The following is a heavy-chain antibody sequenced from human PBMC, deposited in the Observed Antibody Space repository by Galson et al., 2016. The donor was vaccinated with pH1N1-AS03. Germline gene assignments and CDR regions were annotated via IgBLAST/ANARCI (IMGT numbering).Heavy chain of an antibody. CDR2: IDPTDSYT. D-gene: IGHD2-8*02. J-gene: IGHJ5*02. V-gene: IGHV5-10-1*01. CDR3: ARRVYVTGGPTGDWFDP. Sequence: QSGAEVKKPGESLRISCKGSGYTFISYWINWVRQVPGKGLEWMGRIDPTDSYTNYSPSFQGHVTISVDESISTAYLQWNSLKASGTAIYFCARRVYVTGGPTGDWFDPWGQGTPVTVSS. CDR1: GYTFISYW.